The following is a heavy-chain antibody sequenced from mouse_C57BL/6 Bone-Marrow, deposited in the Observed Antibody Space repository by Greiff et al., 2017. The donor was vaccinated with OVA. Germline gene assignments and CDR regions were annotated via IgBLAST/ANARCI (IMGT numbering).Heavy chain of an antibody. D-gene: IGHD6-1*01. Sequence: DVQLQESGPELVKPGASVKISCKASGYSFTGYYMNWVKQSPEKSLEWIGEINPSTGGTTYNQKFKAKATLTVDKSSSTAYMQLKSLTSEDSAVYYCARESHGDYWGQGTSVTVSS. CDR1: GYSFTGYY. V-gene: IGHV1-42*01. CDR3: ARESHGDY. J-gene: IGHJ4*01. CDR2: INPSTGGT.